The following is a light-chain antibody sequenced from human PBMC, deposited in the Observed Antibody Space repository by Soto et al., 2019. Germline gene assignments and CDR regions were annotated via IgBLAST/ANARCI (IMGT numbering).Light chain of an antibody. CDR3: HSYDSSLSGAV. J-gene: IGLJ3*02. Sequence: QSVLTQPPSVSGAPGQRVTISCTGSSSNIGAGYDVHWYQQLPGTAPKLLIYGNSARPSGVPDRFSGSQSGTSASLAISGLQAEDEADYYCHSYDSSLSGAVFGGGTKVTVL. CDR2: GNS. CDR1: SSNIGAGYD. V-gene: IGLV1-40*01.